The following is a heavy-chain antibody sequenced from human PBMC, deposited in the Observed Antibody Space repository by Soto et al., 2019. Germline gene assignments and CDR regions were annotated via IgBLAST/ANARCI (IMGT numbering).Heavy chain of an antibody. CDR2: IYPGDSDT. Sequence: GESLKISCKGSGYSFTSYWICWVRQMPGKGLEWMGIIYPGDSDTRYSPSFQGQVTISADKSISTAYLQWSSLKASDTAMYYCARLGYSYGPMRAEKYFDYWGQGTLVTVSS. V-gene: IGHV5-51*01. J-gene: IGHJ4*02. CDR3: ARLGYSYGPMRAEKYFDY. D-gene: IGHD5-18*01. CDR1: GYSFTSYW.